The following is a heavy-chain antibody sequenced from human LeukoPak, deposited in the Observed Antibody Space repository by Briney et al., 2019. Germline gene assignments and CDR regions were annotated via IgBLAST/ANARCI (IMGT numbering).Heavy chain of an antibody. CDR1: GYTFTSYA. Sequence: ASVKVSCKASGYTFTSYAMNWVRQAPGQGLXXXXXXXXXTGNPTYAQGFTGRFVFSLDTSVSTAYLQICSLKAEDTAVYYCARAPEYCSSTSCYDGYFDYWGQGTLVTVSS. J-gene: IGHJ4*02. V-gene: IGHV7-4-1*01. CDR3: ARAPEYCSSTSCYDGYFDY. CDR2: XXXXTGNP. D-gene: IGHD2-2*01.